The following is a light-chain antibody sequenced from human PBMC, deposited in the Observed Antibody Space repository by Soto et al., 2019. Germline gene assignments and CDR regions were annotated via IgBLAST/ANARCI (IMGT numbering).Light chain of an antibody. CDR1: QSISSW. J-gene: IGKJ1*01. V-gene: IGKV1-5*01. Sequence: DIQMTQSPSTLSASVGDRVTITCRASQSISSWLAWYQQKLGKAPKLLIYDASTLQSGVPSRFSGSTSGTEFTLTISSLQPDDFATYYCQQYHTYRTFGQGTKVDIK. CDR2: DAS. CDR3: QQYHTYRT.